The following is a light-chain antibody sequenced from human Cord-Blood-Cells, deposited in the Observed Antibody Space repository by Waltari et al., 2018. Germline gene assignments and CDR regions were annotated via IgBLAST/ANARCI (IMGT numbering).Light chain of an antibody. J-gene: IGKJ4*01. CDR1: HSFSSN. V-gene: IGKV3-15*01. Sequence: EIVMTQSPATLSVSTGERATLSCRANHSFSSNLAWYQQKPGQAPRLLSYGASTRATGIPARFSGSGSGTEFTLTISSLQSEDFAVYYCQQYNNWPPLTFGRGTKVEIK. CDR3: QQYNNWPPLT. CDR2: GAS.